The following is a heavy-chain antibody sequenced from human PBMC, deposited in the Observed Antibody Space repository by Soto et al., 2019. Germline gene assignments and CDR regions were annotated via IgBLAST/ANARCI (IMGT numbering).Heavy chain of an antibody. CDR1: GGSISSGDYY. V-gene: IGHV4-30-4*01. J-gene: IGHJ5*02. CDR2: IYYSGST. Sequence: SETLSLTCTVSGGSISSGDYYWSWIRQPPGKGLEWIGYIYYSGSTYYNPSLKSRVTISVDTSKNQFSLKLSSVTAADTAVYYCARVGSMVRGVIWFDPWGQGTLVTVSS. CDR3: ARVGSMVRGVIWFDP. D-gene: IGHD3-10*01.